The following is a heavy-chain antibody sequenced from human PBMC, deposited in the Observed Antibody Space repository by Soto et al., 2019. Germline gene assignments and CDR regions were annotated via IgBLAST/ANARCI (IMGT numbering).Heavy chain of an antibody. J-gene: IGHJ4*02. CDR2: VYFSATT. Sequence: QLQLQESGPGLVKPSETLSLTCTVSGGSISSSTYYWGWIRQPPGKGLEWIGSVYFSATTCYNPSHRDLIAFSEDASKNLFSLTVSSVTAAGTAVYYCAGHGLSGSGWTAAGFDYWGQGSVVTVSS. V-gene: IGHV4-39*01. CDR3: AGHGLSGSGWTAAGFDY. CDR1: GGSISSSTYY. D-gene: IGHD6-19*01.